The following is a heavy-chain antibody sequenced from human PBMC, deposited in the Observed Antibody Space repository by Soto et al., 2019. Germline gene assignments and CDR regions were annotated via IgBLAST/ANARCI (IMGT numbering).Heavy chain of an antibody. J-gene: IGHJ2*01. CDR2: ISAYNGNT. Sequence: QVQLVQSGAEVKKPGASVKVSCKASGYTFTSYGISWVRQAPGQGLEWMGWISAYNGNTNYAQKLQGRVTMTTDTSTSTAYMELRSLRSDDTAVYYCARAYEETGWLRFGEHWYFDLWGRGTLVTVSS. CDR3: ARAYEETGWLRFGEHWYFDL. D-gene: IGHD5-12*01. CDR1: GYTFTSYG. V-gene: IGHV1-18*01.